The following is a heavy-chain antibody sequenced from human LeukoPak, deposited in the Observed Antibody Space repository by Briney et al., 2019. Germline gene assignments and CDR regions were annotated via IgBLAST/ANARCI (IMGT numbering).Heavy chain of an antibody. CDR3: AVGNWFDP. CDR1: GGSFSGYY. J-gene: IGHJ5*02. Sequence: SETLSLTCAVYGGSFSGYYWSWIRQPPGKGLEWIGEINHSGSTNYHPSLKSQVTISVDTSKNQFSLKLSSVTAADTAVYYGAVGNWFDPWGQGTLVTVSS. D-gene: IGHD1-26*01. CDR2: INHSGST. V-gene: IGHV4-34*01.